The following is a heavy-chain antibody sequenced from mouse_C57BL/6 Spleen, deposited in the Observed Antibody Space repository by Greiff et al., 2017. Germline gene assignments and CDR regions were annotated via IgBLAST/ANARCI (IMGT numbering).Heavy chain of an antibody. CDR3: ARRGYSNYVWFAY. J-gene: IGHJ3*01. V-gene: IGHV1-80*01. Sequence: VKLMESGAELVKPGASVKISCKASGYAFSSYWMNWVKQRPGKGLEWIGQIYPGDGDTNYNGKFKGKATLTADKSSSTAYMQLSSLTSEDSAVYFCARRGYSNYVWFAYWGQGTLVTVSA. CDR1: GYAFSSYW. CDR2: IYPGDGDT. D-gene: IGHD2-5*01.